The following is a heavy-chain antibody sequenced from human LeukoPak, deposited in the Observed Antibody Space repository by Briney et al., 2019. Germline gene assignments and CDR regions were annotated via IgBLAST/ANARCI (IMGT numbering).Heavy chain of an antibody. Sequence: GGSLRLSCAASGFTFSNAWMSWVRQAPAKGLEWVGRIKSKTDGGTTDYAAPVKGRFTISRDDSKNTLYLQMNSLKTEDTAVYYCTTPEGSVYCSSPSCYNFDYWGQGTLVTVSS. D-gene: IGHD2-2*01. CDR1: GFTFSNAW. CDR3: TTPEGSVYCSSPSCYNFDY. J-gene: IGHJ4*02. CDR2: IKSKTDGGTT. V-gene: IGHV3-15*01.